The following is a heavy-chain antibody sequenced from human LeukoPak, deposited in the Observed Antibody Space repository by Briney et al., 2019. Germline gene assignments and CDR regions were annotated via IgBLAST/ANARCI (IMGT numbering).Heavy chain of an antibody. D-gene: IGHD3-10*01. CDR2: IYSGGST. CDR3: ARSPGGGTFRHFDY. V-gene: IGHV3-53*01. Sequence: GGSLRLSRAASLLTVSSNYMSWVRQAPGKGLEWVSLIYSGGSTYYADSVKGRFTISRDNSKNTLYLQMDSLRADDTAVYYCARSPGGGTFRHFDYWGQGSVVSVRS. J-gene: IGHJ4*02. CDR1: LLTVSSNY.